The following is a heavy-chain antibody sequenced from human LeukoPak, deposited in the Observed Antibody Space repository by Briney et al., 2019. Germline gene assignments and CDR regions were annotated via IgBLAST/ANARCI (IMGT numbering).Heavy chain of an antibody. Sequence: SVKVSCKASGGTFSSYAISWERQAPGQGLEWMGGIIPIFGTANYAQKFQGRVAITADESTSTAYMELSSLRSEDTAVYYCARVVSTVSRDYYGMDVWGQGTTVTVS. CDR1: GGTFSSYA. J-gene: IGHJ6*02. CDR3: ARVVSTVSRDYYGMDV. CDR2: IIPIFGTA. V-gene: IGHV1-69*13. D-gene: IGHD4-11*01.